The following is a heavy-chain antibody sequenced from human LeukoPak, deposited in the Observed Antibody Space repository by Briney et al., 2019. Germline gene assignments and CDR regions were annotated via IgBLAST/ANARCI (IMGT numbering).Heavy chain of an antibody. CDR2: IKKTGSET. CDR3: ARENGYCSGANCYSYFDS. Sequence: GGSLRLSCAASGFTLSHFWMSWVRQAPGKGLEWVAYIKKTGSETYYMDSVEGRFTITRDNSRDSVFLHMYGPRAEDTAVYFCARENGYCSGANCYSYFDSWGQGTLVTVSS. V-gene: IGHV3-7*01. D-gene: IGHD2-15*01. CDR1: GFTLSHFW. J-gene: IGHJ4*02.